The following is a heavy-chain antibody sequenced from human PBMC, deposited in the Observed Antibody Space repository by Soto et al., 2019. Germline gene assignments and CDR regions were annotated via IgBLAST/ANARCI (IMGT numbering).Heavy chain of an antibody. CDR3: ASTFGGVIAPGWGAHRPFYY. V-gene: IGHV4-39*01. J-gene: IGHJ4*02. D-gene: IGHD3-16*02. CDR1: GGSISSSSYY. Sequence: QLQLQESGPGLVKPSETLSLTCTVSGGSISSSSYYWGWIRQPPGKGLEWIGSIYYSGSTYYNPSLKSRVTISVDTSKNQFSLKLSSVTAADTAVYYCASTFGGVIAPGWGAHRPFYYWGQGTLVTVSS. CDR2: IYYSGST.